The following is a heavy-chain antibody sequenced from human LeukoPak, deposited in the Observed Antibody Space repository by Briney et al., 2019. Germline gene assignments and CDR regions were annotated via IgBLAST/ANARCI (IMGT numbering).Heavy chain of an antibody. J-gene: IGHJ3*02. V-gene: IGHV4-39*07. D-gene: IGHD3-22*01. CDR1: GGSISSSSYY. CDR2: IYYSGGT. CDR3: ARGPYSYDSSGAFDI. Sequence: SETLSLTCTVSGGSISSSSYYWGWIRQPPGKGLEWIGSIYYSGGTNYNPSLKSRVTISVDTSKNQFSLKLSSVTAADTAVYFCARGPYSYDSSGAFDIWGQGTMVTVSS.